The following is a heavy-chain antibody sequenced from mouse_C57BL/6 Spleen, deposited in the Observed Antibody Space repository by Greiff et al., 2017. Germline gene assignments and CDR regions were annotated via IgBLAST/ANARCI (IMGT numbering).Heavy chain of an antibody. J-gene: IGHJ1*03. CDR3: ARHRDYYGSSYGYFDV. CDR1: GYTFTSYW. CDR2: IDPSDSYT. D-gene: IGHD1-1*01. V-gene: IGHV1-59*01. Sequence: QVQLKQPGAELVRPGTSVKLSCKASGYTFTSYWMHWVKQRPGQGLEWIGVIDPSDSYTNYNQKFKGKATLTVDTSSSTAYMQLSSLTSEDSAVYYCARHRDYYGSSYGYFDVWGTGTTVTVAS.